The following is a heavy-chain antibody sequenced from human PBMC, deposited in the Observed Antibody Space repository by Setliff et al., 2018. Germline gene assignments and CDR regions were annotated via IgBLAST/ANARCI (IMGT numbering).Heavy chain of an antibody. CDR1: GFTVSSNY. D-gene: IGHD1-7*01. CDR3: ARGVENYGTLKY. V-gene: IGHV3-66*01. J-gene: IGHJ4*02. Sequence: RLSCAASGFTVSSNYMSWVRQAPGKGLEWVSVIYSCGSTYYADSVKGRFTISRDNSKNTLYLQMNSLRAEDTAVYYCARGVENYGTLKYWGQGTLVTVSS. CDR2: IYSCGST.